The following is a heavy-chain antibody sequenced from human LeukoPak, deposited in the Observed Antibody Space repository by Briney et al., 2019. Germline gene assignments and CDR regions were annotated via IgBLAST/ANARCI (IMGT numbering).Heavy chain of an antibody. CDR3: ARDVAARPGFDY. J-gene: IGHJ4*02. D-gene: IGHD6-6*01. CDR2: IYYSGST. CDR1: GGSISSYY. Sequence: SETLSLTCTVSGGSISSYYWSWIRQRPGKGQEWIGYIYYSGSTNYNPSLKSRVTISVDTSKNQFSLKLSSVTPEDTAVYYCARDVAARPGFDYWGQGTLVTVSS. V-gene: IGHV4-59*12.